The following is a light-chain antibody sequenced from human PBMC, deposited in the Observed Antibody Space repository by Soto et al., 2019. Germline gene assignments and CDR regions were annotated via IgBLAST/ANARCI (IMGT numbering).Light chain of an antibody. V-gene: IGKV3D-20*02. CDR1: QSVSSNY. CDR2: GAT. J-gene: IGKJ5*01. Sequence: EIVLTQSPGTLSLSPGDSATLSCRASQSVSSNYLAWYQRKPGQGPRLLIYGATSRPTGIPDRFSGSGSGTDFTLTISSLEPEDSAVYYCQQRHMWPITFGQGTRLEIK. CDR3: QQRHMWPIT.